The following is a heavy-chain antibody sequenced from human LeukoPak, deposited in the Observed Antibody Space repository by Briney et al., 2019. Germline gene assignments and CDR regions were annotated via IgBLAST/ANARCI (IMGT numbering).Heavy chain of an antibody. CDR3: ARNYYDSSGYGSLNWFDP. Sequence: ASVKVSCKASGYTFTSYGISWERQAPGQGLEWMGWISAYNGNTNYAQKLQGRVTMTTDTSTSTAYMELRSLRSDDTAVYYCARNYYDSSGYGSLNWFDPWGQGTLVTVSS. V-gene: IGHV1-18*01. CDR1: GYTFTSYG. CDR2: ISAYNGNT. J-gene: IGHJ5*02. D-gene: IGHD3-22*01.